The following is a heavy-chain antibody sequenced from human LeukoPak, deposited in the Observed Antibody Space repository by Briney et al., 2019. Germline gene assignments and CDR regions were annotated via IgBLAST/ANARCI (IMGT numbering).Heavy chain of an antibody. CDR1: GFTFSSYG. CDR2: IWYDGSNK. V-gene: IGHV3-33*06. D-gene: IGHD3-9*01. CDR3: AKDPYYDILTGYYNSDPADY. J-gene: IGHJ4*02. Sequence: GGSLRLSCAASGFTFSSYGMHWVRQAPGKGLEWVAVIWYDGSNKYYADSVKGRFTISRDNSKNTLNLQMNSLRAEDTAVYYCAKDPYYDILTGYYNSDPADYWGQGTLVTVSS.